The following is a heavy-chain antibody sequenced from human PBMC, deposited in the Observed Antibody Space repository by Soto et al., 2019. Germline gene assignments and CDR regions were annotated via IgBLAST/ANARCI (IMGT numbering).Heavy chain of an antibody. D-gene: IGHD2-15*01. CDR3: ARTYCSGGSCYQGPAFDI. V-gene: IGHV1-18*01. Sequence: ASVKVSCKASGYTFASYAISWMRQAPGQGLEWMGWISAYNGNTNYAQKFQGWVTMTRDTSISTAYMELSRLRSDDTAVYYCARTYCSGGSCYQGPAFDIWGQGTMVTVSS. CDR2: ISAYNGNT. J-gene: IGHJ3*02. CDR1: GYTFASYA.